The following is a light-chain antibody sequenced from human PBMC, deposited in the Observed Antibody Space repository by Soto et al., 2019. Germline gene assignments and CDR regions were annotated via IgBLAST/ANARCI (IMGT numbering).Light chain of an antibody. V-gene: IGLV2-8*01. CDR1: SSDVGGYNS. CDR2: AVS. Sequence: QSALTQPPSASGSPGQSVTISCTGTSSDVGGYNSVSWYQQHPGKAPKLLIYAVSQRPSGVPDRFSGSKSGNTASLTVSGLQAEDEADYYCSSYGGSDIVLFGGGIKLTVL. CDR3: SSYGGSDIVL. J-gene: IGLJ2*01.